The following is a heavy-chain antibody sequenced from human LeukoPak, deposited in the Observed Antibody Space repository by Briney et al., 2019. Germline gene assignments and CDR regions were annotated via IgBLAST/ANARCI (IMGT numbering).Heavy chain of an antibody. CDR2: ISSSGGSI. CDR3: AGVGITSSGWFCC. D-gene: IGHD6-13*01. J-gene: IGHJ4*02. V-gene: IGHV3-48*03. CDR1: GFTFSSYT. Sequence: GGSLRLSCAASGFTFSSYTMNWVRQAPGKGLEWVSSISSSGGSIYYADSVKGRFTISRDNAKNSLYLQMNSLRAEDTAVYYCAGVGITSSGWFCCWGQGTLVTVSS.